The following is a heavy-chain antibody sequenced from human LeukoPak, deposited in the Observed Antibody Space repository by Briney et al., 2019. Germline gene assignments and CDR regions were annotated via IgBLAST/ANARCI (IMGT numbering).Heavy chain of an antibody. D-gene: IGHD6-13*01. Sequence: SETLSLTCTVSGGSISSYYWSWIRQPPGKGLEWIGYIYYSGSTNYNPSLKSRVTISVDTSKNQFSLKLSSVTAADTAVYYCAGSFQQLVNWFDPWGQGTLVTVSS. CDR3: AGSFQQLVNWFDP. V-gene: IGHV4-59*08. CDR1: GGSISSYY. CDR2: IYYSGST. J-gene: IGHJ5*02.